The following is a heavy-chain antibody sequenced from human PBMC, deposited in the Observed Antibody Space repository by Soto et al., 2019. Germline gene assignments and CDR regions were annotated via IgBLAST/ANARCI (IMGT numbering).Heavy chain of an antibody. CDR2: IYYSGST. J-gene: IGHJ4*02. D-gene: IGHD3-10*01. Sequence: QVQLQESGPGLVKPSETLSLTCTVSGGSISSYYWSWIRQPPGKGLEWIGYIYYSGSTNYNPSLKSRVTISVDTSKNQFSLKLNSMTAADTAVYYCARHNYGSGSTYFDYWGQATLVTVSS. CDR3: ARHNYGSGSTYFDY. CDR1: GGSISSYY. V-gene: IGHV4-59*08.